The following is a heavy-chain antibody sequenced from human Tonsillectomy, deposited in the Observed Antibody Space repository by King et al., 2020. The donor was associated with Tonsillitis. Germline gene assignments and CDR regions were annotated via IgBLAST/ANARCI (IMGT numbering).Heavy chain of an antibody. J-gene: IGHJ4*02. V-gene: IGHV4-34*01. D-gene: IGHD6-13*01. Sequence: VQLQQWGAGLLKPSETLSLTCAVYGGSFSGHYWSWIRQPPGKGLEWIAEIIHSGSSNYNPSLKGRVTISVDRSKNQFSLQLSSVTAAATAVYYCARGRWGEIGSWYGLYFDFGAREPWSPSPQ. CDR2: IIHSGSS. CDR3: ARGRWGEIGSWYGLYFDF. CDR1: GGSFSGHY.